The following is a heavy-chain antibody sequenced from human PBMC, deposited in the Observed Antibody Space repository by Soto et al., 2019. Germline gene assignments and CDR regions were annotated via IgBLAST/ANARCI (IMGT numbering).Heavy chain of an antibody. J-gene: IGHJ4*02. D-gene: IGHD2-15*01. V-gene: IGHV3-23*01. CDR3: ARDLWWYLH. Sequence: EVQLLESGGGLVQPGGALRLSCAASGFTFSSHAMSWVRQAPGKGLEWISSISAGSEGAYYADSVKGRFTISRDNSNNMLYLQMNSLRAEDTAVYYCARDLWWYLHWGQGTLVTVSS. CDR1: GFTFSSHA. CDR2: ISAGSEGA.